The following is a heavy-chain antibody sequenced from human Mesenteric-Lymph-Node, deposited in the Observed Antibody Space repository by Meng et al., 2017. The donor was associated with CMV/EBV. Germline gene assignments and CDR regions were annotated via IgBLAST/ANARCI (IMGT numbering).Heavy chain of an antibody. J-gene: IGHJ4*02. CDR3: AKSTTYNWNYPTDY. CDR1: GFTFSSYA. CDR2: ISGSGGST. Sequence: GGSLRLSCAASGFTFSSYAMSWVRQAPGKGLEWVSAISGSGGSTYYADSVKGRFTISRDNSKNTLYLQMNSLRAEDTAVYYCAKSTTYNWNYPTDYWGQGTLVTVSS. V-gene: IGHV3-23*01. D-gene: IGHD1-7*01.